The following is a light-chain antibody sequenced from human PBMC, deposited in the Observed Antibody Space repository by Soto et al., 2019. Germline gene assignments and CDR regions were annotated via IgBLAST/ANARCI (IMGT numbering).Light chain of an antibody. CDR3: QQYISWPT. J-gene: IGKJ1*01. V-gene: IGKV3-15*01. CDR2: GAF. Sequence: EILMTQSPGTLSASPGERAILSCRASQSISTNLAWFQQKPGQTPRLLIYGAFTRATGIPARFSGSGSGTEFTITITSLQPEDFAVYNCQQYISWPTFGQGTNVEMK. CDR1: QSISTN.